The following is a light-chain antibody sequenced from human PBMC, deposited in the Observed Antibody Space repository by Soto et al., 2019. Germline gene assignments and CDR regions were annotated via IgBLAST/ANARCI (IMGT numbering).Light chain of an antibody. Sequence: IQLTQSPSFLSASVGDRVTIACRASQGISTYLAWYQQKPGKAPNLLIYAASTLQSGVPSRFSGSGSGTDFTLTISSLHPEDFAVYFCQQFKNYPITFGQGTRLEIK. CDR2: AAS. CDR3: QQFKNYPIT. CDR1: QGISTY. V-gene: IGKV1-9*01. J-gene: IGKJ5*01.